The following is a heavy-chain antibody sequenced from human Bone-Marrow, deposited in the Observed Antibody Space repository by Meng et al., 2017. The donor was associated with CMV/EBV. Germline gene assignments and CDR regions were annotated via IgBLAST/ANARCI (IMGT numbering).Heavy chain of an antibody. D-gene: IGHD6-6*01. J-gene: IGHJ4*02. CDR1: TFSSYT. CDR3: ARDPRSWGSSSSGLLFDY. V-gene: IGHV1-69*04. CDR2: IIPILGIA. Sequence: TFSSYTISWVRQAPGQGLEWMGRIIPILGIANYAQKCQGRVTITADKSTSTAYMELSSLRSEDTAVYYCARDPRSWGSSSSGLLFDYWGQGTLVTVSS.